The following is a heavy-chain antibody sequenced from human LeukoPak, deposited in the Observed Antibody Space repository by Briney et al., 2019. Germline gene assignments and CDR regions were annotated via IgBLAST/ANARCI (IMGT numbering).Heavy chain of an antibody. CDR1: GFTFSSYS. D-gene: IGHD6-19*01. J-gene: IGHJ4*02. V-gene: IGHV3-21*04. CDR3: AKDLMLTTDLTFGYSSGWYTRDYFDY. CDR2: ISSSSSYI. Sequence: GGSLRLSCAASGFTFSSYSMNWVRQAPGKGLEWVSSISSSSSYIYYADSVKGRFTISRDNAKNSLYLQMNSLRAEDTAVYYCAKDLMLTTDLTFGYSSGWYTRDYFDYWGQGTLVTVSS.